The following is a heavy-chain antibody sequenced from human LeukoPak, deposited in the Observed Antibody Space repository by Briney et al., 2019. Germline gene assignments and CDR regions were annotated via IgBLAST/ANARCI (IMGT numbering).Heavy chain of an antibody. Sequence: PGGSLRLSCAASGFTFSSYWMSWVRQAPGKGLEWVANIKQDGSEKYYVDSVKGRFTISRDNAKNSLYLQMNSLRSEDTAVYYCARDPSLRSIVGVSHYFDYWGQGTLVTVSS. V-gene: IGHV3-7*03. CDR2: IKQDGSEK. CDR1: GFTFSSYW. CDR3: ARDPSLRSIVGVSHYFDY. J-gene: IGHJ4*02. D-gene: IGHD1-26*01.